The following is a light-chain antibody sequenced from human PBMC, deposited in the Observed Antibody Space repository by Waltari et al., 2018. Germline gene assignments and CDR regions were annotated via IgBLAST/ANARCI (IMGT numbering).Light chain of an antibody. Sequence: DIQMTQSPSSLSASVSDRVTITCQASQDISKYLSWYQQKPGKAPKLLIYGASNLETGVPSRFSGSGSRTDFTFTISSLQPEDVATYYCQQYDNLPVTFGQGTKVEIK. CDR2: GAS. CDR1: QDISKY. CDR3: QQYDNLPVT. V-gene: IGKV1-33*01. J-gene: IGKJ1*01.